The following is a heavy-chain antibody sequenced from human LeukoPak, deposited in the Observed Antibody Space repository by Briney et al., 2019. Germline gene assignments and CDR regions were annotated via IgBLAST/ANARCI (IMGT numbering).Heavy chain of an antibody. D-gene: IGHD5-24*01. Sequence: GESLKSSFKGSGYGFTSYWIGWVRPRPGKGREWMGIIYPGESDTRYSTSFQGQGNISAEESRNTAYLQWSSLKASDTAMYYCAAVEMGDFDYWGQGTLVTVSS. CDR2: IYPGESDT. CDR3: AAVEMGDFDY. V-gene: IGHV5-51*01. CDR1: GYGFTSYW. J-gene: IGHJ4*02.